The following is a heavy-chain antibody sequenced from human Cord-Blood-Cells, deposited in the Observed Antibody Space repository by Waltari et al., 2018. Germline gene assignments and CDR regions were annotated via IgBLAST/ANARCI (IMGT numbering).Heavy chain of an antibody. D-gene: IGHD5-12*01. CDR1: GGTFSSYA. V-gene: IGHV1-69*09. Sequence: QVQLVQSGAEATKPGSSVKVSCKASGGTFSSYAISCARQAPRQGLEWLGRFYPILGRPNYAQNFPGRAELPPEKSPSAAYNDMRGLRHEDTDVYYCERGDTGVYSGYDDALDIGGQGTTAAVSS. CDR3: ERGDTGVYSGYDDALDI. CDR2: FYPILGRP. J-gene: IGHJ3*02.